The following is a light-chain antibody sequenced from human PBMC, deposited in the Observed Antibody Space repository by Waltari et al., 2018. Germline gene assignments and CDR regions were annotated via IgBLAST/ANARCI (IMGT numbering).Light chain of an antibody. J-gene: IGKJ2*01. CDR2: AVD. V-gene: IGKV1-39*01. Sequence: DIQLTQSPSSLSASVGDRVTITCRATQSVSHHLNWYQQQPGKAPKLLIFAVDNLQGGGPSRFSGSGSGTEFTLTISGLQPEDFATCYCQESHNVKNFGQGTKVEIK. CDR1: QSVSHH. CDR3: QESHNVKN.